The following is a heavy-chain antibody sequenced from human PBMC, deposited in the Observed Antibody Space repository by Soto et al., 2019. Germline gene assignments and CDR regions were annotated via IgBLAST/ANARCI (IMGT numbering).Heavy chain of an antibody. CDR1: GYSFTSYW. CDR2: IDPSDSYT. D-gene: IGHD3-10*01. J-gene: IGHJ6*02. V-gene: IGHV5-10-1*01. Sequence: GESLKISCKGSGYSFTSYWISWVRQMPGKGLEWMGRIDPSDSYTNYSPSFQGHVTISADKSISAAYLQWSSLRAEDTAVYYCARDRGYDAHDYYYNAMDVWGQGTTVTVSS. CDR3: ARDRGYDAHDYYYNAMDV.